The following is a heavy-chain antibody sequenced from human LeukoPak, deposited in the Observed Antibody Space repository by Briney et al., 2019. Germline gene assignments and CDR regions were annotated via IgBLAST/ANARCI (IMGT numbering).Heavy chain of an antibody. J-gene: IGHJ4*02. CDR3: ARGIWSATRVDYYLDN. V-gene: IGHV1-3*01. Sequence: ASVKVSCKASGYTFSGYAVHWVRQAPGQRFEWMGWINAGNGHTKYSQNFQGRVTITRDSSANIVYMELSSLTSEDTAVYYCARGIWSATRVDYYLDNWGQGTLVTVSS. D-gene: IGHD5-24*01. CDR2: INAGNGHT. CDR1: GYTFSGYA.